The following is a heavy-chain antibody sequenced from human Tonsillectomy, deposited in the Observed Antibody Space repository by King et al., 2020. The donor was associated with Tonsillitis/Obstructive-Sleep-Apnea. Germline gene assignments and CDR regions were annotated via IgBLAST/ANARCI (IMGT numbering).Heavy chain of an antibody. Sequence: VQLVESGGGLVKPGGSLKLSCAASGFTFSTYSMKWVRQAPGNGLEWVASISNGGGYIYYADSVKGRFTISRDKAKNSLYLQKTSLRAEDTAVYYCAKGTYGGYGDRDWLGPCGQGALVSVSS. CDR2: ISNGGGYI. V-gene: IGHV3-21*01. D-gene: IGHD4/OR15-4a*01. J-gene: IGHJ5*02. CDR1: GFTFSTYS. CDR3: AKGTYGGYGDRDWLGP.